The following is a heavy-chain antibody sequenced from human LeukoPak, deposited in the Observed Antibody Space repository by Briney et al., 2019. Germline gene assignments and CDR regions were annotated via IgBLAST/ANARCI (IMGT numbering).Heavy chain of an antibody. V-gene: IGHV3-23*01. D-gene: IGHD3-3*01. CDR2: ITSGGST. CDR3: AKGLERYDFWSGYYTGGYLVY. J-gene: IGHJ4*02. Sequence: GGSLRLSCVASGFSFSSYAMSWVRHAPGKGLEWVSGITSGGSTCYADSVKGRFTISRDNPKNTLYLQMNSLRAVDTAVYYCAKGLERYDFWSGYYTGGYLVYWGQGTLVTVSS. CDR1: GFSFSSYA.